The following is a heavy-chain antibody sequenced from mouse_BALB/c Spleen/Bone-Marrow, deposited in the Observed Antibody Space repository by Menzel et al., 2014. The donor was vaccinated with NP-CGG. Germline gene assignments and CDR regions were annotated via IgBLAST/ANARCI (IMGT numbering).Heavy chain of an antibody. J-gene: IGHJ3*01. CDR3: ARIYDDDRGAALAY. CDR2: INPYNGDT. V-gene: IGHV1-20*01. Sequence: SGPELVKPGASGKISCKASGYSFTGYFMNWVMQSHGKSLEWIGRINPYNGDTFYNQKFKDKATLSIDKSPSTAHRELRSLTSEDSAIYYCARIYDDDRGAALAYWGQGTLVTVSA. D-gene: IGHD2-4*01. CDR1: GYSFTGYF.